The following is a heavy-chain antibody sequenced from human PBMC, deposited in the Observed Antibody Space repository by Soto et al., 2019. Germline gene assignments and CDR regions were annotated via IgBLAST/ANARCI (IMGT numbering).Heavy chain of an antibody. V-gene: IGHV1-18*01. Sequence: QVHRVQSGAEVKKHGASVKVSCQASGYAFTTYVITWVRQAPGQGLECMGWISAHNGNTNYAQKLQGRVTVTRDTSTITAYIELSSLRSEDTAVYYLARGRYGDYWGQGALVTVSS. J-gene: IGHJ4*02. CDR3: ARGRYGDY. CDR2: ISAHNGNT. CDR1: GYAFTTYV. D-gene: IGHD1-1*01.